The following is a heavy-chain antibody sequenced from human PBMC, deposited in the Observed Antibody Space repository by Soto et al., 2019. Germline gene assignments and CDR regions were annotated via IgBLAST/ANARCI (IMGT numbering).Heavy chain of an antibody. Sequence: LGESLKISCKGSGYSFTSYWISWVRQMPGKGLEWMGRIDPSDSYTNYSPSFQGHVTISADKSISTAYLQWSSLKASDTAMYYCARNNLHSSSYYGMDVWGQGTTVTVSS. J-gene: IGHJ6*02. V-gene: IGHV5-10-1*01. CDR3: ARNNLHSSSYYGMDV. D-gene: IGHD6-6*01. CDR2: IDPSDSYT. CDR1: GYSFTSYW.